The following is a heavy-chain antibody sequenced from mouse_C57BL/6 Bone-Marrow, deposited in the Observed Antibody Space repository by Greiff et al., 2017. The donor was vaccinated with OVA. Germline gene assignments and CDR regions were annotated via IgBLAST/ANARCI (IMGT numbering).Heavy chain of an antibody. V-gene: IGHV14-2*01. CDR2: IDPEDGAP. CDR1: GFNIKDYY. CDR3: ARSGAAQATYFDY. Sequence: VQLQQSGAELVKPGASVKLSCTASGFNIKDYYMHWVKQRTEQGLEWIGRIDPEDGAPKYAPKFQGKATITADPSSNTAYLQLSSLTSEDTAVYYCARSGAAQATYFDYWGQGTTLTVSS. D-gene: IGHD3-2*02. J-gene: IGHJ2*01.